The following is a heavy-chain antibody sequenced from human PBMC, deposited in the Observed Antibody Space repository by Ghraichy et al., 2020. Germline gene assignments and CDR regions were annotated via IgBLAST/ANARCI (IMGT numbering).Heavy chain of an antibody. CDR1: GVSINSDY. D-gene: IGHD6-19*01. CDR2: KSYSGST. CDR3: ARNSGWYRHDL. V-gene: IGHV4-59*08. Sequence: SETLSLTCTVSGVSINSDYWSWIRQPPGKGLEWIGYKSYSGSTNYNPSLKSRVTISVDKNQFYLKLTSVTVADTAVYYCARNSGWYRHDLWGRGTLVTVSS. J-gene: IGHJ2*01.